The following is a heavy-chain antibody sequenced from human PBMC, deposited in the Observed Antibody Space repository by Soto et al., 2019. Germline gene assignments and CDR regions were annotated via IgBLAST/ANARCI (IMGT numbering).Heavy chain of an antibody. Sequence: SSETLSLTCTVSGGSISSGDYYWSWIRQPPGKGLEWIGYIYYSGSTYYNPSLKSRVTISVDTSKNQFSLKLSSVTAADTAVYYCAREPYCGGDCYYNWFDPWGQGTLVTVSS. CDR1: GGSISSGDYY. CDR3: AREPYCGGDCYYNWFDP. CDR2: IYYSGST. J-gene: IGHJ5*02. V-gene: IGHV4-30-4*01. D-gene: IGHD2-21*02.